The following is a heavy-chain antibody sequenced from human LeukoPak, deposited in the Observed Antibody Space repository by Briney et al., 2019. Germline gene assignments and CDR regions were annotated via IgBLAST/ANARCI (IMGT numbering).Heavy chain of an antibody. V-gene: IGHV1-18*01. CDR2: ISAYNGNT. D-gene: IGHD4-11*01. Sequence: GASVKVSCKASGYTLTSYGISWVRQAPGQGLEWMGWISAYNGNTNYAQKLQGRVTMTTDTSTSTAYMELRSLRSDDTAVYYCARDHDYKRRGAVSSWGQGTLVTVSS. CDR3: ARDHDYKRRGAVSS. J-gene: IGHJ5*02. CDR1: GYTLTSYG.